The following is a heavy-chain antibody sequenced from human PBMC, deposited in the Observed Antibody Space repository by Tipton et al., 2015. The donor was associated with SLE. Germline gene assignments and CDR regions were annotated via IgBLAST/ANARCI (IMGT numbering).Heavy chain of an antibody. Sequence: TLPLTCSVSGGSISSGGYYWSWIRQHPGKGLEWIGYSHYSGNTYYNTSLKSRVTISVDTSKNQFSLKLSSVTAADTAVYYCARGGGDFGLKNWGQGTLVTVSS. V-gene: IGHV4-31*03. D-gene: IGHD3/OR15-3a*01. J-gene: IGHJ4*02. CDR2: SHYSGNT. CDR3: ARGGGDFGLKN. CDR1: GGSISSGGYY.